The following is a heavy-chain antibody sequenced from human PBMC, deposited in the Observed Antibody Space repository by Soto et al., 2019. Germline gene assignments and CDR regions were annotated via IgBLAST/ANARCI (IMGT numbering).Heavy chain of an antibody. V-gene: IGHV1-2*02. CDR2: INPNSGGT. CDR3: ARYAEIYGDNGPGMGY. CDR1: GYTFTGYY. Sequence: ASVKVSCKASGYTFTGYYMHWVRQAPGQGLEWMGWINPNSGGTNYAQKFQGRVTMTRDTSISTAYMELSRLRSDDTAVYYCARYAEIYGDNGPGMGYWGQGTLVTVSS. J-gene: IGHJ4*02. D-gene: IGHD4-17*01.